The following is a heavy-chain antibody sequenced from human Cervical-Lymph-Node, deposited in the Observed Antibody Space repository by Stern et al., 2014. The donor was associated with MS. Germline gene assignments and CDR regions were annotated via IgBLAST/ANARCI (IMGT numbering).Heavy chain of an antibody. Sequence: VQLVESGGGVVQPGRSLRLSCAASGFTFSSSAMHWVRQAPGKGLECVAVIWPDGSNKYYADSVKGRFTISRDNYKNTLYLQLDSLRAEDTAVYYCARDRRAAGLYRGYDKDNYYYYYGMDVWGQGTTVTVSS. CDR2: IWPDGSNK. D-gene: IGHD5-12*01. V-gene: IGHV3-33*01. CDR3: ARDRRAAGLYRGYDKDNYYYYYGMDV. CDR1: GFTFSSSA. J-gene: IGHJ6*02.